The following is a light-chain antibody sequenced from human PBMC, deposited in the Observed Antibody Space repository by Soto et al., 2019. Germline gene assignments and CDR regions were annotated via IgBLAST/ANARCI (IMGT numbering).Light chain of an antibody. CDR2: GAS. Sequence: EVVMTPSPGTLSVSLVESATLSCRASQSVDGYLAWYQQKPGQAPRLLIYGASTRATGVTARFRGGGSGTEFTLTISSLQSEDSAVYYCQQYHTWPPITFGQGTRLEIK. CDR3: QQYHTWPPIT. J-gene: IGKJ5*01. V-gene: IGKV3-15*01. CDR1: QSVDGY.